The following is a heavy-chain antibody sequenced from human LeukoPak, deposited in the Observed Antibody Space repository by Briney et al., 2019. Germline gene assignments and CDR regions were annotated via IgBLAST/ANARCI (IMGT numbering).Heavy chain of an antibody. Sequence: SETLSLTCTVSGGSISNYFWSWIRQPPGKGLEWIGYIYYSGSTNYNPSLKSRVTISVDTSKNQFSLKLSSVTAADTAVYYCARRMDYYDSSGYYPLYYFDYWGQGTLVTVSS. J-gene: IGHJ4*02. CDR1: GGSISNYF. CDR3: ARRMDYYDSSGYYPLYYFDY. CDR2: IYYSGST. V-gene: IGHV4-59*08. D-gene: IGHD3-22*01.